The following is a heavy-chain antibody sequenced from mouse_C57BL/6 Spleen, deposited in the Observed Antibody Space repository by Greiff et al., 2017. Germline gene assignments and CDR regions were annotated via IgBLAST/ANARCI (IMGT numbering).Heavy chain of an antibody. Sequence: QVQLKQSGAELVRPGASVKLSCKASGYTFTDYYINWVKQRPGQGLEWIARIYPGSGNTYYNEKFKGKATLTAEKSSSTAYMQLSSLTSEDSAVYFCASLYDYDGGDYFDYWGQGTTLTVSS. CDR2: IYPGSGNT. CDR1: GYTFTDYY. J-gene: IGHJ2*01. V-gene: IGHV1-76*01. D-gene: IGHD2-4*01. CDR3: ASLYDYDGGDYFDY.